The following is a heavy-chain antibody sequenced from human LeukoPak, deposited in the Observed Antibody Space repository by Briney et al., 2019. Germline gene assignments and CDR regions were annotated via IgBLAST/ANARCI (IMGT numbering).Heavy chain of an antibody. CDR2: INPSGGSP. V-gene: IGHV1-46*01. J-gene: IGHJ4*02. D-gene: IGHD1-26*01. CDR1: GYAFTTYY. Sequence: ASVKVSCKSSGYAFTTYYMHWVRQAPGQGLEWMGIINPSGGSPTYAQKFQGRVTMTRDTSTNTIYMELSSLRSEDTAVYYCARDSGSHSFDYRGQGTLVTVSS. CDR3: ARDSGSHSFDY.